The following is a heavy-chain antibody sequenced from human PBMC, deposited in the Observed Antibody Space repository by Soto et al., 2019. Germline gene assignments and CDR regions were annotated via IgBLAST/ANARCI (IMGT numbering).Heavy chain of an antibody. CDR2: IIPFFGTS. V-gene: IGHV1-69*01. D-gene: IGHD1-26*01. J-gene: IGHJ6*02. CDR1: GGTFSSYP. CDR3: ARVGHITNYGMAV. Sequence: QVQLVQSGAEVKKPGSSVKVSCESSGGTFSSYPINWVRQAPGPGLEWMGGIIPFFGTSNYAQKFQGRVTITADDSTSTAYMELRSLRSEDTAVYYCARVGHITNYGMAVCGQGTTVTVSS.